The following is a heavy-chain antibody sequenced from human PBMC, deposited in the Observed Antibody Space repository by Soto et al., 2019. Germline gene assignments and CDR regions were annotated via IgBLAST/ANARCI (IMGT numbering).Heavy chain of an antibody. V-gene: IGHV1-69*04. J-gene: IGHJ6*03. CDR2: IIPILGIG. D-gene: IGHD6-19*01. CDR1: GGTFSSYA. Sequence: QVQLVQSGAEAKKPGSSVKVSCKASGGTFSSYAFNWVRQAPGQGLEWMGRIIPILGIGDYAQRFQGRVTITADKSTSTVYMELSSLRSEDTAVYYCARNPRAVAAMHMDVWGKGTMVTVSS. CDR3: ARNPRAVAAMHMDV.